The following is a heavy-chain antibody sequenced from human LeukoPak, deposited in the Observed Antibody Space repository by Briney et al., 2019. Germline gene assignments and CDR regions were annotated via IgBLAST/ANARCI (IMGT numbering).Heavy chain of an antibody. Sequence: SETLSLTCAVYGGSFSGYYWSWIRQPPGKGLEWIGEINHSGSTNYNPSLKNRVTISVDTSKNQFSLKLSSVTAADTSVYYCARQFDHNYWFDSWGQGTLVTVSS. CDR3: ARQFDHNYWFDS. J-gene: IGHJ5*01. D-gene: IGHD3-9*01. CDR1: GGSFSGYY. CDR2: INHSGST. V-gene: IGHV4-34*01.